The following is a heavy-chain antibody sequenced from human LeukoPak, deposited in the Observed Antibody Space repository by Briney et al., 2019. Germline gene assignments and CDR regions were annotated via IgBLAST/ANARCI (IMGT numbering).Heavy chain of an antibody. CDR2: IYYSGST. J-gene: IGHJ4*02. D-gene: IGHD3-22*01. Sequence: PSQTLSLTCTVSGGSISSGGYYWSWIRQHPGKGLEWIGYIYYSGSTYYNPSLKSRVTISVDTSKNQFSLKLSSVTAADTAVYYCATSSSGYYYVGYWGQATLVTVSS. V-gene: IGHV4-31*03. CDR3: ATSSSGYYYVGY. CDR1: GGSISSGGYY.